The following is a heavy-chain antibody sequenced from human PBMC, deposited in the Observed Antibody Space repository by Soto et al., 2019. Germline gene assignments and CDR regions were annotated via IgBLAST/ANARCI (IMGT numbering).Heavy chain of an antibody. CDR3: AKGGDSGLTFIDF. J-gene: IGHJ4*02. V-gene: IGHV3-9*01. Sequence: EVQLVESGGGLAQPGRSLRLSCAASGFSFDGYAMHWVRQAPGKGLEWVSGINWSGNRIRYADSVKGRFTIFRDNAKNSLYLQMNSLRDEDTALYYCAKGGDSGLTFIDFWGQGTQVTVSS. CDR1: GFSFDGYA. CDR2: INWSGNRI. D-gene: IGHD6-19*01.